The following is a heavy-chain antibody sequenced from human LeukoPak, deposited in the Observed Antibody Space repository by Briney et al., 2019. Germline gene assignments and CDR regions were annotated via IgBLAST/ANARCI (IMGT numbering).Heavy chain of an antibody. CDR2: ISGDGSER. CDR1: GFIFSTYW. D-gene: IGHD3-16*01. V-gene: IGHV3-7*05. J-gene: IGHJ4*02. CDR3: ASDRFYFGV. Sequence: GGSLGLSCAASGFIFSTYWMNWVRQAPGKGLEWVAGISGDGSERGYVDSVRGRFTISRDNAKNSLYLQMNSLRAEDTAVYYCASDRFYFGVWGQGTLVTVSS.